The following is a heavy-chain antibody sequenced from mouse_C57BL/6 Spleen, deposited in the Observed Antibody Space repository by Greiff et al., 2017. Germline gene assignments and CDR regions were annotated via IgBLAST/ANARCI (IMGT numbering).Heavy chain of an antibody. CDR2: ISYDGSN. J-gene: IGHJ1*03. Sequence: EVKLMESGPGLVKPSQSLSLTCSVTGYSITSGYYWNWIRQFPGNKLEWMGYISYDGSNKYNPSLKNRISITRDTSKNQFFLKLNSVTTEETATYYCARRDCDWYFDVWGTGTTVTVSS. V-gene: IGHV3-6*01. CDR3: ARRDCDWYFDV. CDR1: GYSITSGYY.